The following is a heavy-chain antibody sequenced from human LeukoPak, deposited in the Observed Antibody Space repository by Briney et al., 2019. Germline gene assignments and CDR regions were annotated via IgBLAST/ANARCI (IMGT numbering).Heavy chain of an antibody. CDR1: RFTFTRHA. V-gene: IGHV3-23*01. CDR2: TGLESVHT. Sequence: GGSLRLSCAASRFTFTRHAMSWVRQAPGKGLEWVSTTGLESVHTLCADSVQGRFTVSRDNSRNTLDLQMDNLTVDDTAIYYCVRGDDIGKHPTRAYYFDTWGQGTLVSVSS. D-gene: IGHD3-10*01. J-gene: IGHJ4*02. CDR3: VRGDDIGKHPTRAYYFDT.